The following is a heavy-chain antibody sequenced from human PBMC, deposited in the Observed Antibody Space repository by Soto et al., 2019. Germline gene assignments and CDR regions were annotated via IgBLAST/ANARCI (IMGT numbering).Heavy chain of an antibody. CDR3: AKDRDDNSGYPRLHD. J-gene: IGHJ4*02. D-gene: IGHD3-22*01. CDR2: IRDGGGDT. CDR1: GFTISSSA. V-gene: IGHV3-23*01. Sequence: GGSLRLSCAAPGFTISSSAMNWVRQAPGKGLEWVSMIRDGGGDTYYAESVTGRFTISRDSSKNTLYLQMNSLRAEDTALYYCAKDRDDNSGYPRLHDWGLGTLVTVSS.